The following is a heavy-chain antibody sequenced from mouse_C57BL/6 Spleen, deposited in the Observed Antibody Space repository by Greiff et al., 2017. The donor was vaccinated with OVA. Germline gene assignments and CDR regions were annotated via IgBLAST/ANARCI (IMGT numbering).Heavy chain of an antibody. CDR3: ARYYGNYVGDV. CDR1: GYTFTSYW. Sequence: VQLQQPGAELVMPGASVKLSCKASGYTFTSYWMHWVKQRPGQGLEWIGEIDPSDSYTNYNQKFKGKSTLTVDKSSSTAYMQLSSLTSEDSAVYYCARYYGNYVGDVWGTGTTVTVSS. CDR2: IDPSDSYT. J-gene: IGHJ1*03. V-gene: IGHV1-69*01. D-gene: IGHD2-1*01.